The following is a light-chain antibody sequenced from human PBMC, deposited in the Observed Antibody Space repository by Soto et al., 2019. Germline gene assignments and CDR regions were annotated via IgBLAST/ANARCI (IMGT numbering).Light chain of an antibody. J-gene: IGKJ4*01. CDR1: QGISNY. CDR2: AAS. Sequence: GDRVTITCRASQGISNYLAWYQQKPGKVHKLLIYAASTLQSGVPSRFSGSGSGTDFTLTIRSLQPEDVATYYCKKYNSAPQTFGGGTKVDIK. V-gene: IGKV1-27*01. CDR3: KKYNSAPQT.